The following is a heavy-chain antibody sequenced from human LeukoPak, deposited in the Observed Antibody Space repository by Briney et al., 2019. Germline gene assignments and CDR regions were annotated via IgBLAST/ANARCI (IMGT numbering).Heavy chain of an antibody. CDR3: ARVSPIPYSSSWYNLFFDY. J-gene: IGHJ4*02. CDR2: IYYSEST. V-gene: IGHV4-59*01. Sequence: SETLSLTCSVSGGSISSYYWSWIRQPPGKGLEWIGYIYYSESTNYNPSLKSRVTISVDTSKNLFSLKLSSVTVADTAVYYCARVSPIPYSSSWYNLFFDYWGQGTLVTVSS. CDR1: GGSISSYY. D-gene: IGHD6-13*01.